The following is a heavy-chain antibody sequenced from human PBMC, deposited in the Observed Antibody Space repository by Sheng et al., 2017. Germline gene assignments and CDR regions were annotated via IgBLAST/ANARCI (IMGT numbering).Heavy chain of an antibody. V-gene: IGHV4-61*02. Sequence: QVQLQQSGPGLVKPSQTLSLTCTVSGASLNSGNFYWSWIRQPAGKGLEWIGRVFNSGSTNSNPSLKSRVTLSVDTSKNQFSXTLKSVTAADTAVYIVDFPRGTSWGQGTLVTVSS. CDR3: DFPRGTS. CDR1: GASLNSGNFY. CDR2: VFNSGST. D-gene: IGHD2-21*01. J-gene: IGHJ4*02.